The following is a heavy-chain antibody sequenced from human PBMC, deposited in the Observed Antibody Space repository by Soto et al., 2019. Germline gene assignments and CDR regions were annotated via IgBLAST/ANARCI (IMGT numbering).Heavy chain of an antibody. CDR3: AVPGDGDFDY. CDR1: GASIGTNNW. V-gene: IGHV4-4*01. Sequence: QVQLQESGPGLVEPSGTLSLTCAVSGASIGTNNWWSWVRQPPGKGLEWIGEVYHSGTTNCNPSLKSRVTISIDNSKNQFSLRLTSMTAADTAVYCCAVPGDGDFDYWSQGTLVPVSS. CDR2: VYHSGTT. J-gene: IGHJ4*02.